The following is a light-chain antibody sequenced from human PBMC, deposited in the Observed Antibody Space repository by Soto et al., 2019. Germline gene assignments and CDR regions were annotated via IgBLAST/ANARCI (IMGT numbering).Light chain of an antibody. CDR2: DAS. J-gene: IGKJ1*01. CDR3: QQYSRAPPT. CDR1: QSVSSSY. V-gene: IGKV3-20*01. Sequence: EIVLTQSPGTLSLSPGEKATLSCRARQSVSSSYLAWYQQKPGQAPRLLIYDASSRATGIPDRFSGSGSGTDFTLTISRLEPEDFAVYYGQQYSRAPPTFGQGTKVDIK.